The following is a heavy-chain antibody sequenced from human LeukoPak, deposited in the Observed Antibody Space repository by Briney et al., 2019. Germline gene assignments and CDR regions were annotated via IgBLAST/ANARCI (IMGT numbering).Heavy chain of an antibody. Sequence: GASVKVSCKTSGYTFTGYYMHWVRQAPGQGLEWMGWINPNNGGTNHAQKFQGRVTMTRDTSISTAYMELSRLRSDDTAVYYCARDLLGRSGDYWGQGTLVTVSS. CDR1: GYTFTGYY. J-gene: IGHJ4*02. V-gene: IGHV1-2*02. D-gene: IGHD3-10*01. CDR2: INPNNGGT. CDR3: ARDLLGRSGDY.